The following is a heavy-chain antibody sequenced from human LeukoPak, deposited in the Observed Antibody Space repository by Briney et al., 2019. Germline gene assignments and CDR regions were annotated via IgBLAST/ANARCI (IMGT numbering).Heavy chain of an antibody. J-gene: IGHJ4*02. V-gene: IGHV3-49*04. CDR3: TRDIRRDGLGSYFIWPYDY. CDR2: IRSKAYGGTT. D-gene: IGHD3-10*01. CDR1: GFTFGDYA. Sequence: GGSLRLSCTASGFTFGDYAMSWVRQAPGKGLEWVGFIRSKAYGGTTEYAASVKGRFTISRDDSKSIAYLQMNSLKTEDTAVYYCTRDIRRDGLGSYFIWPYDYWGQGTLVTVSS.